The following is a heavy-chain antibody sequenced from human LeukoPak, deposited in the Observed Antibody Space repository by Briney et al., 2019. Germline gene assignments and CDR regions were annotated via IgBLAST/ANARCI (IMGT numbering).Heavy chain of an antibody. J-gene: IGHJ4*02. CDR1: GFTFSSYA. V-gene: IGHV3-23*01. D-gene: IGHD3-9*01. CDR3: AKGTSVLRYFDWLLFAGYYFDY. CDR2: ISGSGGST. Sequence: GGSLRLSCAASGFTFSSYAMSWVRQAPGKGLEWVSAISGSGGSTYYADSVKGRFTISRDNSKNTLYLQMNSLRAEDTAVYYCAKGTSVLRYFDWLLFAGYYFDYWGQGTLVTVSS.